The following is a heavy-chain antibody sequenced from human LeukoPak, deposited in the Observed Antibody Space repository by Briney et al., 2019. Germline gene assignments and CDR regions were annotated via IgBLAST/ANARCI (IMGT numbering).Heavy chain of an antibody. CDR3: ARSRDGYIAALDY. CDR2: IYPGDSNT. J-gene: IGHJ4*02. CDR1: GYSFTSYW. Sequence: GESLKISCKGSGYSFTSYWIGWVRQMPGKGLEWVGIIYPGDSNTRHSPSFQVQVTISADKSISTAYLQWSSLKASDTAMYYCARSRDGYIAALDYWGQGTLVTVSS. V-gene: IGHV5-51*01. D-gene: IGHD5-24*01.